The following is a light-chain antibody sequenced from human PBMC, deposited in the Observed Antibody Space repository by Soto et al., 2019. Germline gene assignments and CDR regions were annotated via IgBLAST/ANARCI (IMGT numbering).Light chain of an antibody. CDR3: QQYNNYGSWT. CDR1: QSISGW. V-gene: IGKV1-5*03. CDR2: KAS. J-gene: IGKJ1*01. Sequence: DIQMTQSPSTLSASVGDRVTITCRASQSISGWLAWYQQNPGKAPKLLIYKASTLESGAPSRFSGSGSGTEFTLTISSLQPYDFATYYCQQYNNYGSWTFGQGTKVEIK.